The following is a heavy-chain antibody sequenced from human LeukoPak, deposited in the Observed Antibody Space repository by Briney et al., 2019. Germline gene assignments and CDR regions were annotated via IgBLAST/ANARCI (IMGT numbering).Heavy chain of an antibody. D-gene: IGHD6-19*01. CDR3: ARVRGSGWYDY. J-gene: IGHJ4*02. V-gene: IGHV3-21*01. CDR2: ISSSSSYI. CDR1: GFTFSSYG. Sequence: GSLRLSCAASGFTFSSYGMHWVRQAPGKGLEWVSSISSSSSYIYYADSVKGRFTISRDNAKNSLYLQMNSLRAEDTAVYYCARVRGSGWYDYWGQGTLVTVSS.